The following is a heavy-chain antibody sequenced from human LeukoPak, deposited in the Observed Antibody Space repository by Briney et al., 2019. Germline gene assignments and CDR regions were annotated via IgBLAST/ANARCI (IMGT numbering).Heavy chain of an antibody. CDR3: ARVVHYGSGPAVG. V-gene: IGHV3-11*01. CDR2: ISSSGDTI. CDR1: GFPFSDYY. Sequence: GGSLRLSCAASGFPFSDYYMSWIRQAPGKGLEWVSYISSSGDTIYYADSVKGRFTISRDNAKNSVYLQMNSLRAEDTAVYYCARVVHYGSGPAVGWGQGTLVTVSS. J-gene: IGHJ4*02. D-gene: IGHD3-10*01.